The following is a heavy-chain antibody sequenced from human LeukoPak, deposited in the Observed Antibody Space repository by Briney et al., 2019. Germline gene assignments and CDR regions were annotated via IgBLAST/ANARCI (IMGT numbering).Heavy chain of an antibody. V-gene: IGHV3-23*01. CDR3: AKQKGTTAGSMDV. Sequence: GGSLRLSCAVSGFTFSDYAMSWVRQAPGKGLEWVSGISYNGGSIYYVDSVKGRFTISRDNSKNTLYLQMNSLRAEATAIYYCAKQKGTTAGSMDVWGKGTTVTVSS. J-gene: IGHJ6*04. CDR2: ISYNGGSI. CDR1: GFTFSDYA. D-gene: IGHD4-11*01.